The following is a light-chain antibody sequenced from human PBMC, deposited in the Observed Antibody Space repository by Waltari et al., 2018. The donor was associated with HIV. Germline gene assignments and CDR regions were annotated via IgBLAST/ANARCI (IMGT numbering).Light chain of an antibody. CDR2: QDS. CDR3: QAWDRSVV. V-gene: IGLV3-1*01. CDR1: QLGDKF. Sequence: SYELPQPPSVSVSPGQTASITCSGDQLGDKFVCWYKQRPGQPPVLVMYQDSKRPSGIPERFSGSNSGNTATLTITGTQSMDEADYYCQAWDRSVVFGGGTKLTVL. J-gene: IGLJ2*01.